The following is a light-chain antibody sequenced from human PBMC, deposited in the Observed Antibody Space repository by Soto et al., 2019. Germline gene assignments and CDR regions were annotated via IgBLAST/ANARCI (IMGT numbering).Light chain of an antibody. CDR1: QGISTA. CDR2: DAS. V-gene: IGKV1-13*02. J-gene: IGKJ4*01. Sequence: AIHLTQSPSSLSASVGDRVTITCRASQGISTALVWYQQKPGKAPNLLIYDASSLESGVPLRFSGSGSGSDFTLTISSLQPEDFANYYCQHFKSYPFTFGGGTKVEVK. CDR3: QHFKSYPFT.